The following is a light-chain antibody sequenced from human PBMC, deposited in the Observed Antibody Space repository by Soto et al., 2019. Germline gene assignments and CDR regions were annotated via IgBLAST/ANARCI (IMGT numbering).Light chain of an antibody. Sequence: DIQMTQSPATLSASVGDTVTVTCRASQSVSGWLAWYQQKPGEAPKLLIYDASALPRGVPARFSGSGSGTKFTLTISSLQAEDVAVYYCQQYYTTPYTFGQGTKLEIK. V-gene: IGKV1-5*01. J-gene: IGKJ2*01. CDR2: DAS. CDR1: QSVSGW. CDR3: QQYYTTPYT.